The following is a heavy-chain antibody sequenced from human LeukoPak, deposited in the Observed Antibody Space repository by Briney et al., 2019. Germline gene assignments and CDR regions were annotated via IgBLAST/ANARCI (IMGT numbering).Heavy chain of an antibody. Sequence: GGSLRLSCAASGFTFSSYAMSWVRQAPGKGLEWVSAFSGSGGGTYYADSVKGRFTISRDNSKNTLYLQMNSLRAEDTAVYFCAKSGYNRFDYWGQGTLVTVSS. CDR2: FSGSGGGT. D-gene: IGHD5-24*01. CDR3: AKSGYNRFDY. CDR1: GFTFSSYA. V-gene: IGHV3-23*01. J-gene: IGHJ4*02.